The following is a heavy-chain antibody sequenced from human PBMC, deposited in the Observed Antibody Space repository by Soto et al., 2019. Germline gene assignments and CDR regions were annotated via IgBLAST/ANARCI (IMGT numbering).Heavy chain of an antibody. J-gene: IGHJ4*02. CDR2: ISGSSSYI. D-gene: IGHD1-26*01. CDR1: GVSFSDYS. CDR3: ARSGEILQTFDS. Sequence: EVQLVESGGGLVKPGGSLRLSCVVSGVSFSDYSMNWVRQAPGKGLEWVALISGSSSYIYYVDSVKGRFTISRDNAKNSLFLQMDSLRVEDTAVYYCARSGEILQTFDSWGQGTLVTVSS. V-gene: IGHV3-21*01.